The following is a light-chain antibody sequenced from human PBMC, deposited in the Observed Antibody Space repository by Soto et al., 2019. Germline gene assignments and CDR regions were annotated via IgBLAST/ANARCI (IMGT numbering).Light chain of an antibody. CDR2: SND. J-gene: IGLJ3*02. CDR1: TSNIGSNT. CDR3: AIWDLTLSAWV. Sequence: QSVLTQPPSASGTPGQRVTISCSGTTSNIGSNTVSWYHYLPGTAPKLLIYSNDQRPSGVPDRFSGSKSGTSASLAISGLQSEDEADYYCAIWDLTLSAWVFGGGTKLTVL. V-gene: IGLV1-44*01.